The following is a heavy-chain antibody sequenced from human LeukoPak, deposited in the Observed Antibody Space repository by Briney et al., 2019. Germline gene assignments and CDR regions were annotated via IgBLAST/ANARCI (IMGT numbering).Heavy chain of an antibody. Sequence: PSETLSLTYTVSGGSISSYYWSWIRQPPGKGLEWIGYIYYSGSTNYNPSLKSRVTISVDTSKNQFSLKLSSVTAADTAVYYCARDQGYSGYGFDYWGQGTLVTVSS. D-gene: IGHD5-12*01. J-gene: IGHJ4*02. CDR1: GGSISSYY. CDR3: ARDQGYSGYGFDY. V-gene: IGHV4-59*01. CDR2: IYYSGST.